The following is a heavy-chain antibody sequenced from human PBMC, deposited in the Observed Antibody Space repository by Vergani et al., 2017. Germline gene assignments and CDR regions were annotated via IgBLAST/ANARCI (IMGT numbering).Heavy chain of an antibody. CDR3: ARDPDIVVVPAAPYYYYYYGMDV. J-gene: IGHJ6*02. CDR1: GYTFTSYG. D-gene: IGHD2-2*01. V-gene: IGHV1-18*04. CDR2: FSAYNGNT. Sequence: QVQLVQSGAEVKKPGASVKVSCKASGYTFTSYGISWVRQAPGPGLEWMGWFSAYNGNTNDAQKLQGRVTMTTDTSTSTASMELRSLRSDDTPVYYCARDPDIVVVPAAPYYYYYYGMDVWGQGTTVTVSS.